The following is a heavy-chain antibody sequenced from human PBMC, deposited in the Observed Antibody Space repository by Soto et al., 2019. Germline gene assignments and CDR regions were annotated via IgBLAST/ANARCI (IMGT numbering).Heavy chain of an antibody. CDR3: VSQRTTVPTQAYFDY. Sequence: ASETLSLTCTVSGGSVTNSSYYWGWIRQSPGKGLEWIGSVYYRGRSYSKSSVKSRVTISVDTSKNRFSLSLNSVTASDTAVYFCVSQRTTVPTQAYFDYWRPGALVTVSS. J-gene: IGHJ4*02. CDR2: VYYRGRS. V-gene: IGHV4-39*01. CDR1: GGSVTNSSYY. D-gene: IGHD4-17*01.